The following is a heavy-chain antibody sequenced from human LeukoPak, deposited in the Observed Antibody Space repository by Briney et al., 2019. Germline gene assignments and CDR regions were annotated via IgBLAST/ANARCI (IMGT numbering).Heavy chain of an antibody. J-gene: IGHJ4*02. CDR1: GFTFSTYS. CDR3: ARDGKGSTFDY. CDR2: ISDRGTYI. Sequence: GGSLRLSCTASGFTFSTYSMNWVRQAPGKGLEWVASISDRGTYIYYADSVKGRFTISRDNAKNSLYLQMNSLRAEDTAVYYCARDGKGSTFDYWGQGTLVTVSS. V-gene: IGHV3-21*01. D-gene: IGHD4-23*01.